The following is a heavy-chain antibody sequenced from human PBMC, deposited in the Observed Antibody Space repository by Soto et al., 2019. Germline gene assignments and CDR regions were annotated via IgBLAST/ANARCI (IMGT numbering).Heavy chain of an antibody. J-gene: IGHJ3*02. CDR3: ARTSEYSGDAFDI. Sequence: ASVKVSCKASGYTFTSYDINWVRQATGQGLEWMGWMSAYSGNTDYAQKFQGRVTMTTDTSTSTAYMELRSLRSDDTAVYYCARTSEYSGDAFDIWGQGTMVTVSS. D-gene: IGHD5-12*01. V-gene: IGHV1-18*01. CDR2: MSAYSGNT. CDR1: GYTFTSYD.